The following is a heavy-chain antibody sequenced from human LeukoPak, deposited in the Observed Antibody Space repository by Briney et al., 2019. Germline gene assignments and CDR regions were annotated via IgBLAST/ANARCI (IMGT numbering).Heavy chain of an antibody. CDR1: GGSISSGTYY. Sequence: SETLSLTCTVSGGSISSGTYYWSWIRQPAGKGLEWIGRIYTSGSTNYNPSLKSRVTISVDTSKNQFSLKLSSVTAADTAVYYCARDLYEVGYCSGGSCYSGLGNWFDPWGQGTLVTVSS. D-gene: IGHD2-15*01. CDR2: IYTSGST. CDR3: ARDLYEVGYCSGGSCYSGLGNWFDP. V-gene: IGHV4-61*02. J-gene: IGHJ5*02.